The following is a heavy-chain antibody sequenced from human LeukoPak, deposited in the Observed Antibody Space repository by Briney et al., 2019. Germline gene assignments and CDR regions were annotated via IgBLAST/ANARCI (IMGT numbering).Heavy chain of an antibody. D-gene: IGHD3-10*01. CDR3: ARLGMVRGVIRGRLPGAPGDYYFDY. J-gene: IGHJ4*02. V-gene: IGHV4-39*07. Sequence: PSETLSLTCTVSGGSISSSSYYWGWIRQPPGKGLEWIGSIYYSGSTNYNPSLKSRVTISVDTSKNQFSLKLSSVTAADTAVYYCARLGMVRGVIRGRLPGAPGDYYFDYWGQGTLVTVSS. CDR2: IYYSGST. CDR1: GGSISSSSYY.